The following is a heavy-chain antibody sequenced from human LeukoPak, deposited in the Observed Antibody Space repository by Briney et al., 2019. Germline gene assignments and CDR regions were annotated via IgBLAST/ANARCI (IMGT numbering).Heavy chain of an antibody. D-gene: IGHD3-22*01. CDR1: GGSISSGGYY. CDR2: IYYSGST. J-gene: IGHJ4*02. Sequence: PSETLSLTCTVSGGSISSGGYYWSWIRQHPGKGLVWIGYIYYSGSTYYNPSLKSRVTISVDTSKNQFSLKLSSVTAADTAVYYCARDQGYYYDSSGYIDYWGQGTLVTVSS. V-gene: IGHV4-31*03. CDR3: ARDQGYYYDSSGYIDY.